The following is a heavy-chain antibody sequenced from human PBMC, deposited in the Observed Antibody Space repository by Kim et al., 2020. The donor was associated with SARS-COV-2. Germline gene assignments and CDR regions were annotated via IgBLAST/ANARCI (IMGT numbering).Heavy chain of an antibody. CDR2: IYSGGST. Sequence: GGSLRLSCAASGFAVSSNYMSWVRQAPGKGLEWVSVIYSGGSTYYADSVKGRFTISRDNSKNTLYLQMNSLRAEDTAVYYCARAGAYSSSWYDYFDYWGQVTLLSVSS. V-gene: IGHV3-66*01. D-gene: IGHD6-13*01. CDR1: GFAVSSNY. CDR3: ARAGAYSSSWYDYFDY. J-gene: IGHJ4*02.